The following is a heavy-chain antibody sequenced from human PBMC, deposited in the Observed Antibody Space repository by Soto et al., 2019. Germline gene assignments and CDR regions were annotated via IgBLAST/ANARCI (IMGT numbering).Heavy chain of an antibody. V-gene: IGHV3-21*02. J-gene: IGHJ6*03. D-gene: IGHD3-3*01. CDR1: GFDFSSYS. Sequence: EVQLVESGGGLVKPGGPLRLSCAASGFDFSSYSMNWVRQAPGKGLEWVSSINEDSSYIYYAHSLRGRFTISRDNAKESPYLQMNSLRAEDTAVYYCVRDFGWYFRSGYMDVWGDGATVTVSS. CDR2: INEDSSYI. CDR3: VRDFGWYFRSGYMDV.